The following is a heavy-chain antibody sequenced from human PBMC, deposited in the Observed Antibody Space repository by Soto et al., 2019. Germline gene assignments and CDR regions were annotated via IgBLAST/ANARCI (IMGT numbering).Heavy chain of an antibody. CDR1: GYTFTSYD. CDR3: ARGDNWNDVIDY. D-gene: IGHD1-20*01. J-gene: IGHJ4*02. Sequence: ASVKVSCKASGYTFTSYDINRVRQATGQGLEWMGWMNPNSGNTGYAQKFQGRVTMTRNTSISTAYMELSSLRSEDTAVYYCARGDNWNDVIDYWGQGTLVTVSS. CDR2: MNPNSGNT. V-gene: IGHV1-8*01.